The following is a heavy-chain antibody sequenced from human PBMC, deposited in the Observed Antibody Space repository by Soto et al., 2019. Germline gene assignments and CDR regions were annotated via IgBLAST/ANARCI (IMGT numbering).Heavy chain of an antibody. D-gene: IGHD3-9*01. CDR2: IYPGDSDT. CDR3: ARSRRDISRRDAFDI. CDR1: GYSFTSYW. V-gene: IGHV5-51*01. Sequence: GESLKISCKGSGYSFTSYWIGWVRQMPGKGLEWMGIIYPGDSDTRYSPSFQGQVTISADKSISTAYLQWSSLKASDTAMYYCARSRRDISRRDAFDIWGQGTMVTVSS. J-gene: IGHJ3*02.